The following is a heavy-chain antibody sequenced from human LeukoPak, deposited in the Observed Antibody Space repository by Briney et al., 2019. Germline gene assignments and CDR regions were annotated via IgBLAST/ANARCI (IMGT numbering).Heavy chain of an antibody. D-gene: IGHD4-17*01. CDR3: AKILTTVTSYYFGMDV. CDR2: ISGSGYYS. J-gene: IGHJ6*02. V-gene: IGHV3-23*01. Sequence: GGSLRLSCAASEFTFDNYAMSWVRQAPGKGLEWVSVISGSGYYSYYADSVKGRFTVSRDNSKTTLYLQMNSLRADDTAVYYCAKILTTVTSYYFGMDVWGQGATVTVSS. CDR1: EFTFDNYA.